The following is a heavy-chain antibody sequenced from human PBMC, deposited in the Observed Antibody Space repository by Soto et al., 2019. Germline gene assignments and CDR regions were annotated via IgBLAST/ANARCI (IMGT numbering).Heavy chain of an antibody. CDR2: ISAYNGNT. CDR1: GYTFTSYG. Sequence: QVQLVQSGAEVKKPGASVKVSCKASGYTFTSYGISWVRQAPGQGLEWMGWISAYNGNTKYAQKLQGRVTLPTDTTPSTAYMALRSLTSYHTAVYYSAREPNYFDFWGQATLVTLSS. CDR3: AREPNYFDF. J-gene: IGHJ4*02. V-gene: IGHV1-18*01.